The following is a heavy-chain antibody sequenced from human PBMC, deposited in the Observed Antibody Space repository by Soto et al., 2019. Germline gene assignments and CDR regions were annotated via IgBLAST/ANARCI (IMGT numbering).Heavy chain of an antibody. D-gene: IGHD6-19*01. V-gene: IGHV3-21*01. J-gene: IGHJ4*02. CDR3: VRDRSSSDWFPHIDY. CDR2: ISPRSSFI. Sequence: EVQLVESGGGLVKPGGSLSLSCAASGFTFSNYNMNWVRQAPGKGLEWVSSISPRSSFIYYADSVKGRFTISRDSAKKSMYLQRNSLRAEDTAVYYCVRDRSSSDWFPHIDYWGQGTLVTVSS. CDR1: GFTFSNYN.